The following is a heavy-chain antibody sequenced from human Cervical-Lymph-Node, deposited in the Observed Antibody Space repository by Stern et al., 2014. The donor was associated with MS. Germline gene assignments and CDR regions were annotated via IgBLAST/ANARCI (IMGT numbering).Heavy chain of an antibody. D-gene: IGHD3-10*01. CDR2: IYYSGGT. Sequence: QVQLQESGPGLVKPSETLSLTCTVSGDSISSYFWSWIRQPPGQGLEWIGYIYYSGGTNYNPSLRSRVTISVDTAKNQFSLKLTSVTAADTAVYYCARASGLGSYYYFDYWGQGTLVTVSS. J-gene: IGHJ4*02. CDR3: ARASGLGSYYYFDY. CDR1: GDSISSYF. V-gene: IGHV4-59*01.